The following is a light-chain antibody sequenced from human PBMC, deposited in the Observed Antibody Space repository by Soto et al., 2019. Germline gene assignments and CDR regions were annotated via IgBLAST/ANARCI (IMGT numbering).Light chain of an antibody. V-gene: IGKV3-11*01. CDR3: QQRSNWPPLS. Sequence: EFVLTQSPATLSLSPGERATLSCRASRSVSNYLAWYQQKPGQAPRLLIYDASKRAPGVPDRFSGSGSATDFTLTIDSLEPDDTGVYYCQQRSNWPPLSFGAGTKVEI. J-gene: IGKJ4*01. CDR2: DAS. CDR1: RSVSNY.